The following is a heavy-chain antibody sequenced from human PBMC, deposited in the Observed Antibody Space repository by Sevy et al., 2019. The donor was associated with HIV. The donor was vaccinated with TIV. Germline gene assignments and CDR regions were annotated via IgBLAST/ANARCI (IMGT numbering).Heavy chain of an antibody. CDR2: IRSSGSSI. CDR3: TRNGGAFDNGFDP. J-gene: IGHJ5*02. CDR1: GFTFSSYD. Sequence: GGSLRLSCTASGFTFSSYDMNWVRQAPGKGLEWVSKIRSSGSSIDYADSVKGRFTIARENAKNSLNLQMNSLRAEDTAVYYCTRNGGAFDNGFDPWGQGTLVTVSS. D-gene: IGHD2-8*01. V-gene: IGHV3-48*03.